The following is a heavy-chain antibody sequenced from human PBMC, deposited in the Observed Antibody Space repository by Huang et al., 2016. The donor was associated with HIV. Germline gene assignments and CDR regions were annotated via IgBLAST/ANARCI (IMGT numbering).Heavy chain of an antibody. J-gene: IGHJ4*02. CDR2: IYTRRRT. CDR1: GGSISSGSYY. Sequence: QVQLQESGPGLVKPSQTLSLTCTVSGGSISSGSYYWSWIRQPAGKGLEWMGHIYTRRRTNYNPSLKSRVTISVDTAKNQFSLKLSSVTAADTAVYYCARRGYNYGTGSYYFDYWGQGTLVTVSS. D-gene: IGHD5-18*01. V-gene: IGHV4-61*09. CDR3: ARRGYNYGTGSYYFDY.